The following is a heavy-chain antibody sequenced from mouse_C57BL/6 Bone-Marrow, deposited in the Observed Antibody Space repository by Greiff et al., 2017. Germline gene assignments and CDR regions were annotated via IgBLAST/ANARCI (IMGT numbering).Heavy chain of an antibody. V-gene: IGHV1-52*01. CDR3: VLLRYLAY. J-gene: IGHJ3*01. D-gene: IGHD1-1*01. CDR1: GYTFTSYW. CDR2: IDPSDSET. Sequence: QVQLQQPGAELVRPGSSVKLSCKASGYTFTSYWMHWVKQRPIQGLEWIGNIDPSDSETHYSQKFKDKATLTVDKSSSTAYMQLSSLTSEDSAVYYCVLLRYLAYWGQGTLVTVSA.